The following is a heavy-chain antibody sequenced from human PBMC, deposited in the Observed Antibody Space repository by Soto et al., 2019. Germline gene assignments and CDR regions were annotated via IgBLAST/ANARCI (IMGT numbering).Heavy chain of an antibody. D-gene: IGHD3-16*01. CDR1: GFTFSSYS. CDR2: ISSSSSTI. Sequence: EVQLVESGGGLVQPGGSLRLSCAASGFTFSSYSMNWVRQAPGKGLEWVSYISSSSSTIYYEDSVKGRFTISRDNAKNSLYLQMNSLRDEDTAVYYCARGGLMITFGGVIFDYWGQGTLVTVSS. J-gene: IGHJ4*02. CDR3: ARGGLMITFGGVIFDY. V-gene: IGHV3-48*02.